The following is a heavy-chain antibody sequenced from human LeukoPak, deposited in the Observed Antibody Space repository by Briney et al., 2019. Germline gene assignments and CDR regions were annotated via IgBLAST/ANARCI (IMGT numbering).Heavy chain of an antibody. CDR1: GFTFSSYW. J-gene: IGHJ6*02. D-gene: IGHD1-26*01. V-gene: IGHV3-74*01. CDR2: INSDGSST. Sequence: GGSLRLSCAASGFTFSSYWMHWVRQAPGKALVWVSRINSDGSSTSYADSVKGRFTISRDNAKNTLYLQMNSLRAEDTAVYYCARGIVGATPYYYYGMDVWGQGTTVTVSS. CDR3: ARGIVGATPYYYYGMDV.